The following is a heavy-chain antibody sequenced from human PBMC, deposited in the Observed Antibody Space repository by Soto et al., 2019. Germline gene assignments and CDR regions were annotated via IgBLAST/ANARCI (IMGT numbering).Heavy chain of an antibody. Sequence: GGSLRLSCAASGFTFSSHWMSWVRQAPGKGLEWLASIKQDRSEKHYVDSVKGRFTISRDNAKNSLYLQMNSLRVEDTAVYYCARVYYDYIWGSYPLVYWGQGTLVTVSS. D-gene: IGHD3-16*02. CDR3: ARVYYDYIWGSYPLVY. CDR2: IKQDRSEK. CDR1: GFTFSSHW. J-gene: IGHJ4*02. V-gene: IGHV3-7*01.